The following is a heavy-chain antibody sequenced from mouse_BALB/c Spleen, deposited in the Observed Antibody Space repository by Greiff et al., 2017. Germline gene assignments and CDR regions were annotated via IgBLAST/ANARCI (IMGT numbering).Heavy chain of an antibody. CDR1: GYTFTSYY. V-gene: IGHV1S81*02. CDR2: INPSNGGT. CDR3: TRGTTATWIAY. J-gene: IGHJ3*01. Sequence: QVQLQQSGAELVKPGASVKLSCKASGYTFTSYYMYWVKQRPGQGLEWIGEINPSNGGTNFNEKFKSKATLTVDKSSSTAYMQLSSLTSEDSAVYYGTRGTTATWIAYWGQGTLVTVSA. D-gene: IGHD1-2*01.